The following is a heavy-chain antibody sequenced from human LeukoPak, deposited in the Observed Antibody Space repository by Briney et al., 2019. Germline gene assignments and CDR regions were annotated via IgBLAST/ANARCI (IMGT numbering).Heavy chain of an antibody. V-gene: IGHV1-2*06. Sequence: ASVKVSCKASGYTFTGYYMHWVRQAPGQGLEWMGRINPNSGGTNYAQKFQGRVTMTRDTSTSTAYMELSRLRSDDTAVYYCARRAGSGRDFDYWGQGTLVTVSS. J-gene: IGHJ4*02. D-gene: IGHD3-10*01. CDR1: GYTFTGYY. CDR2: INPNSGGT. CDR3: ARRAGSGRDFDY.